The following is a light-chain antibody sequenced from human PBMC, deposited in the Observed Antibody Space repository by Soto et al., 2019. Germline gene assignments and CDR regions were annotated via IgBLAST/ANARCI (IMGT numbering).Light chain of an antibody. CDR3: CSYAGSYTYV. J-gene: IGLJ1*01. Sequence: QSVLTQPRSVSGSPGQSVTISCTGTSSDVGDYNFVSWYQQHPGKAPKLVIYDVTKRPSGVPDRFSASKSGNTASLTISGLQADDEADYYCCSYAGSYTYVFGTGTKVTVL. V-gene: IGLV2-11*01. CDR1: SSDVGDYNF. CDR2: DVT.